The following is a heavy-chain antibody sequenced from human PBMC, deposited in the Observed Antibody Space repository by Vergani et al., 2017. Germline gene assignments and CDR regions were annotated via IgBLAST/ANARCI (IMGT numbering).Heavy chain of an antibody. CDR1: GFTFSSYA. D-gene: IGHD3-22*01. Sequence: EVQLLESGGGLVQPGGSLRLSCAASGFTFSSYAMSWVRQAPGKGLEWVSAISGSGGSKYYADSWKGRFTISRDNSKNTLYLQMNSRRAEDTAVYYCAKDEGMTMIVVVIFAFDIWGQGTMVTVSS. J-gene: IGHJ3*02. CDR2: ISGSGGSK. CDR3: AKDEGMTMIVVVIFAFDI. V-gene: IGHV3-23*01.